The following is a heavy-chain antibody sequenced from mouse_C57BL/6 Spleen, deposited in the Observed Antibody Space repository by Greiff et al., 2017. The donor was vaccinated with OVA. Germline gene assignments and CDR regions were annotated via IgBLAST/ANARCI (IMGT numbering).Heavy chain of an antibody. J-gene: IGHJ4*01. CDR1: GYTFTSYW. V-gene: IGHV1-55*01. CDR2: IYPGSGST. D-gene: IGHD2-4*01. Sequence: VQLQQPGAELVKPGASVKMSCKASGYTFTSYWITWVKQRPGQGLEWIGDIYPGSGSTNYNEKFKSKATLTVDTSSSTAYMQLSSLTSEDSAVYYCARGGYDYEDYAMDYWGQGTSVTVSS. CDR3: ARGGYDYEDYAMDY.